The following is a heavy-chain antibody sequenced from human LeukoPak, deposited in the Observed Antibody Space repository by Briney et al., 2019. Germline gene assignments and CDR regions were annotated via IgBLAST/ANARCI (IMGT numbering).Heavy chain of an antibody. CDR1: GCSISSSSYY. V-gene: IGHV4-39*01. D-gene: IGHD3-22*01. J-gene: IGHJ4*02. Sequence: SETLSLTCTVSGCSISSSSYYWGWIRQTPGKGLEWIGSIYYSGSTDYNPSLKSRITISVDTSKNQFSLNLSSVTAADTAVYYCARHYYDSSGYFLYYFDYWGQGTLVTVSS. CDR2: IYYSGST. CDR3: ARHYYDSSGYFLYYFDY.